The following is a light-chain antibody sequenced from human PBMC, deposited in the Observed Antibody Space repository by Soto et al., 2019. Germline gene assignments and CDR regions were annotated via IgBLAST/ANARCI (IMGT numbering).Light chain of an antibody. CDR3: QQYSTYSWT. CDR2: DAS. J-gene: IGKJ1*01. Sequence: DIQMTQSPSTLSASVGDRVTITCRASQTISNWLAWYQVKPGKAPKLLMHDASSLESGVPSRFSGIASGTEFTLTIRSLQPDDVATYICQQYSTYSWTFGQGTKVEIK. V-gene: IGKV1-5*01. CDR1: QTISNW.